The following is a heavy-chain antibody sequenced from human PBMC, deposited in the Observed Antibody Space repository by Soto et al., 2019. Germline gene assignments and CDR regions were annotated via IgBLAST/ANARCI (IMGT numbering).Heavy chain of an antibody. D-gene: IGHD2-2*01. CDR3: ARDRVVVPAAYYYYYYGMDV. V-gene: IGHV4-39*07. CDR2: IYYSGST. J-gene: IGHJ6*02. Sequence: SETLSLTCTVSGGSISSSSYYWGWIRQPPGKGLEWIGSIYYSGSTYYNPSLKSRVTISVDTSKNQFSLRLSSVTAADTAVYYCARDRVVVPAAYYYYYYGMDVWGQGTTVTVSS. CDR1: GGSISSSSYY.